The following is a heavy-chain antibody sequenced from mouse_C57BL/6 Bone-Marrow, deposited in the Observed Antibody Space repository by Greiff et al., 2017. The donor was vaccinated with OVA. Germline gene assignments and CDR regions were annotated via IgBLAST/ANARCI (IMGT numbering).Heavy chain of an antibody. CDR2: IYPGSGST. CDR1: GYTFTSCW. D-gene: IGHD1-1*01. V-gene: IGHV1-55*01. J-gene: IGHJ1*03. CDR3: ARRYYGSSYWYFDV. Sequence: VQLQQPGAELVKPGASVKMSCKASGYTFTSCWITWVKQRPGQGLEWIGDIYPGSGSTNYNEKFKSKATLTVDTSSSTAYMQLSSLTSEDSAVYYCARRYYGSSYWYFDVWGTGTTVTVSS.